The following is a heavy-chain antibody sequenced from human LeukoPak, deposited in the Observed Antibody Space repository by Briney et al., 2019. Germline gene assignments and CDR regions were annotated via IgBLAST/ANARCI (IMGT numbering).Heavy chain of an antibody. V-gene: IGHV4-34*01. Sequence: SETLSLTCAVYGGSFSGYYWSWIRQPPGKGLEWIGEINHSGSTNYNPSLKSRVTISVDTSKNQFSLKLSSVTAADTAVYYCGAAGSGSSRRYFQHWGQGTLVTVSS. D-gene: IGHD6-19*01. CDR1: GGSFSGYY. CDR3: GAAGSGSSRRYFQH. J-gene: IGHJ1*01. CDR2: INHSGST.